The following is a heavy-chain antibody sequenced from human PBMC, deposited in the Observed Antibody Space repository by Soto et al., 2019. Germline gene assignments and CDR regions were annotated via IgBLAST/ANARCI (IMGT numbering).Heavy chain of an antibody. Sequence: LRLSCAASGFTFSSYAMHWVRQAPGKGLEWVSAISGSGGSTYYADSVKGRFTISRDNSKNTLYLQMDSLRAEDTAVYYCAKRDYYDSSGYYPYGMDVWGQGTTVTVSS. J-gene: IGHJ6*02. CDR3: AKRDYYDSSGYYPYGMDV. CDR1: GFTFSSYA. CDR2: ISGSGGST. D-gene: IGHD3-22*01. V-gene: IGHV3-23*01.